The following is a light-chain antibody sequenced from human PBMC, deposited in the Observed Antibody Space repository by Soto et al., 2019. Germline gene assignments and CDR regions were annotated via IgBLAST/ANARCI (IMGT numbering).Light chain of an antibody. V-gene: IGKV1-5*01. CDR1: QSISNR. Sequence: DIQMTQSPSTLSASVGDRVTITCRASQSISNRLAWYQQKPGKAPKVVIYDASIMESGVPSRFSGSGSGTEFILTINRLQPEDFATYCCQHYGGMWAFGQGTKVEIK. CDR2: DAS. J-gene: IGKJ1*01. CDR3: QHYGGMWA.